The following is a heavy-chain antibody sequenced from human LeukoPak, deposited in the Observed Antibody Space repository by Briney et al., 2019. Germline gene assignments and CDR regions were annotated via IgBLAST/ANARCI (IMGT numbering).Heavy chain of an antibody. V-gene: IGHV3-15*01. Sequence: GGSLRLSCVDSGFTFTNAWMSWVRQAPGRGLEWIGRIKSKTDGETTNYAEPVRGRFTISRDDSKSAVYLQMNSLKIEDTAVYYCTTDLGTYYHGSQRLIPIDYWGQGTLVAVSS. J-gene: IGHJ4*02. CDR2: IKSKTDGETT. CDR1: GFTFTNAW. D-gene: IGHD3-10*01. CDR3: TTDLGTYYHGSQRLIPIDY.